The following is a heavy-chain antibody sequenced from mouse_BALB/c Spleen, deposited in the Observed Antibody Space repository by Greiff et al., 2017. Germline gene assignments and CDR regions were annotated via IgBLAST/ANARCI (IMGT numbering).Heavy chain of an antibody. CDR2: IWRGGST. CDR3: AKRGDYDYYAMGY. CDR1: GFSLTSYG. Sequence: QVQLKQSGPSLVQPSQSLSITCTVSGFSLTSYGVHWVRQSPGKGLEWLGVIWRGGSTDYNAAFMSRLTITKDNSKSQVFFKMNSLQADDTAIYYCAKRGDYDYYAMGYWGQETSVTVSS. V-gene: IGHV2-5-1*01. D-gene: IGHD2-4*01. J-gene: IGHJ4*01.